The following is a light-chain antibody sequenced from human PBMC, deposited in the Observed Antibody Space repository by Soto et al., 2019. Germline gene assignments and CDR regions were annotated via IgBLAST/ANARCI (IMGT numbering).Light chain of an antibody. CDR1: QSVSSSY. Sequence: EIVLTQSPGTLSLSPGERATLSCRASQSVSSSYLARYQQKPGQAPRLLIYGASSRATGIPARFSGSGSGTDFTLTISRLEPEDFAVYYCQQYGSSVYTFGQGTKLEI. V-gene: IGKV3-20*01. J-gene: IGKJ2*01. CDR2: GAS. CDR3: QQYGSSVYT.